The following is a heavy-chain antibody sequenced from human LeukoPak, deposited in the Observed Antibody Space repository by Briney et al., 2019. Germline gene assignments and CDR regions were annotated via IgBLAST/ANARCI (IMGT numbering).Heavy chain of an antibody. CDR1: GFTFSSYA. Sequence: PGGSLRLSCAASGFTFSSYAMSWVRQAPGKGLEWVAVISYDGSNKYYADSVKGRFTISRDNSKNTLYLQMNSLRAEDTAVYYCAREYGDLPGDYWGQGTLVTVSS. CDR2: ISYDGSNK. V-gene: IGHV3-30*04. J-gene: IGHJ4*02. CDR3: AREYGDLPGDY. D-gene: IGHD4-17*01.